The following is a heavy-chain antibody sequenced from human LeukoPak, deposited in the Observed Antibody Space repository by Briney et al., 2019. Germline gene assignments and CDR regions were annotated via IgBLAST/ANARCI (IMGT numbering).Heavy chain of an antibody. J-gene: IGHJ3*02. CDR1: GDSISSGGYY. V-gene: IGHV4-31*03. D-gene: IGHD5-12*01. CDR2: IYYGGST. Sequence: SQTLSLTCTVSGDSISSGGYYWSWIRQHPGKGLEWIGYIYYGGSTYHTTHYNPSLKTRTIISVDTSKNQFSLKLSSVTAADTAVYYCASVPSIIRNAFDIWGQGTMVTVSS. CDR3: ASVPSIIRNAFDI.